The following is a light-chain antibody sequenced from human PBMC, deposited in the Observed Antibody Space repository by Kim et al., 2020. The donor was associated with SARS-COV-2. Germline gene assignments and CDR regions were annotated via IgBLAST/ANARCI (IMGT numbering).Light chain of an antibody. J-gene: IGKJ2*01. CDR2: DAS. CDR1: QSVSSS. Sequence: LSSSPGERASLSYRASQSVSSSLAWYQQKPGQAPRLLIYDASNRATGIPARFSGSGSGTDFTLTISRLEPEDFAVYYCQQRSDGNTFGQGTKLEIK. CDR3: QQRSDGNT. V-gene: IGKV3-11*01.